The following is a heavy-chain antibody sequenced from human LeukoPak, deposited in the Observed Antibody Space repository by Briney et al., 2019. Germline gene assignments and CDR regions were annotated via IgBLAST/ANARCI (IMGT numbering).Heavy chain of an antibody. CDR2: IYYSGST. V-gene: IGHV4-39*01. J-gene: IGHJ4*02. CDR3: ARHDTLINYFDY. Sequence: SETLCLTCTVSGGSISSSNYYWGWIRQPPGKGLEWIGSIYYSGSTHYNPSLKSRVTISEDTSKNQFSLKLSSVTAADTAVYFCARHDTLINYFDYWGQGTLVTVSS. D-gene: IGHD3-22*01. CDR1: GGSISSSNYY.